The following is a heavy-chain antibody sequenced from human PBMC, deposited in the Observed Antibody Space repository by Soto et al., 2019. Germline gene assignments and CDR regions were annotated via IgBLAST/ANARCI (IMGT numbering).Heavy chain of an antibody. V-gene: IGHV1-18*01. CDR2: ISAYNGNT. CDR3: ARLPGYCSGGSCYSYYYYYYMDV. D-gene: IGHD2-15*01. CDR1: GYTFTSYG. J-gene: IGHJ6*03. Sequence: GASVKVSCKASGYTFTSYGISWVRQAPGQGLEWMGWISAYNGNTNYAQKLQGRVTMTTDTSTSTAYMELRSLRSDDTAVYYCARLPGYCSGGSCYSYYYYYYMDVWGKGTTVTVSS.